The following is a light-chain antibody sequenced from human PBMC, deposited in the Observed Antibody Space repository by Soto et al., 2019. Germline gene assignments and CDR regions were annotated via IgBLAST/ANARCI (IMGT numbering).Light chain of an antibody. CDR3: QQYNTYSWT. CDR2: DAS. CDR1: QSISSW. Sequence: DVQMTQSPSTLSASVGDRLTITCRASQSISSWVAWYQQKPGKPPKLLIYDASSLESGVPSRFSGSGSGTDFSLTITSLQPDDFATYYCQQYNTYSWTFGPGTKVDIK. J-gene: IGKJ1*01. V-gene: IGKV1-5*01.